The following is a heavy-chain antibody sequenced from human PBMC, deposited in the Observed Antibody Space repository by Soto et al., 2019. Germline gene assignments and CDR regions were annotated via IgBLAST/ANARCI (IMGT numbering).Heavy chain of an antibody. V-gene: IGHV1-8*01. CDR1: GYSFTNND. J-gene: IGHJ5*02. CDR3: ARMATLGSLNCFDP. Sequence: ASVKVSCKSSGYSFTNNDVIWVRQATGQGLEWMGWMNPGSGDTGYAQKFQGRFTMTRDISIATAYMELSILRSDDTAIYYCARMATLGSLNCFDPWVREPWSTLL. D-gene: IGHD3-10*01. CDR2: MNPGSGDT.